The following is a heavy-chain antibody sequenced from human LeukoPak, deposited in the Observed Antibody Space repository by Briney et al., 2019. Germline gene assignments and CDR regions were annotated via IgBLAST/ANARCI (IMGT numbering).Heavy chain of an antibody. CDR1: GYTFTSYD. CDR3: ARGRGGGITIFGVVTTLKYYFDY. J-gene: IGHJ4*02. V-gene: IGHV1-8*03. CDR2: MNPNSGNT. D-gene: IGHD3-3*01. Sequence: GASVKVSCKASGYTFTSYDINWVRQATGQGLEWMGWMNPNSGNTGYAQKFQGRVTITRNTSISTAYMELSSLRSEGTAVYYCARGRGGGITIFGVVTTLKYYFDYWGQGTLVTVSS.